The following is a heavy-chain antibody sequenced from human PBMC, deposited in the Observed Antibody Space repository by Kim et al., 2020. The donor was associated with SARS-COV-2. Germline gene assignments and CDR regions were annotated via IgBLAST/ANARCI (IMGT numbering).Heavy chain of an antibody. CDR3: GSGGSPWDY. J-gene: IGHJ4*02. D-gene: IGHD2-15*01. Sequence: SYIYYADSVKGRFTISRDNAKNSLYLQMNSLRAEDTAVYYCGSGGSPWDYWGQGTLVTVSS. V-gene: IGHV3-21*01. CDR2: SYI.